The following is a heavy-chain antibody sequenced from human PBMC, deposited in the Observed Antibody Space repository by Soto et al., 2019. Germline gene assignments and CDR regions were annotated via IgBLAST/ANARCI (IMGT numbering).Heavy chain of an antibody. D-gene: IGHD1-7*01. V-gene: IGHV1-18*04. J-gene: IGHJ6*02. CDR2: ISAYNGNT. CDR3: ARTNVNWNYPMYGMDV. Sequence: ASVKVSCKASGYTFTSYGISWVRQAPGQGLEWMGWISAYNGNTNYAQKLQGRVTMTTDTSTSTAYMELRSLRSDDTAVYYCARTNVNWNYPMYGMDVWGQGTTVTVSS. CDR1: GYTFTSYG.